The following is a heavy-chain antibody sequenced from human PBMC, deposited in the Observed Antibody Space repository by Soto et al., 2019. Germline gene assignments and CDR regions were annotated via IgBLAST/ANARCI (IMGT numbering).Heavy chain of an antibody. CDR1: GFTFSSYW. CDR3: ARAYCNGGSCYSMPFDY. V-gene: IGHV3-74*01. D-gene: IGHD2-15*01. Sequence: EVQLVESGGGLVQPGGSLRLSCAASGFTFSSYWMHWVRQAPGKGLVWVSRINSDGTTITYADSVKGRFTISRDNAQNTLYHQMNSRRVEDAAAYYCARAYCNGGSCYSMPFDYWGQGTLVPVSS. J-gene: IGHJ4*02. CDR2: INSDGTTI.